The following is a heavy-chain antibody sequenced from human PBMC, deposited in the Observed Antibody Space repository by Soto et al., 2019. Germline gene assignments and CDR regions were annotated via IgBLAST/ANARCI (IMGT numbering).Heavy chain of an antibody. V-gene: IGHV1-69*02. CDR2: IIPILGIA. J-gene: IGHJ3*02. D-gene: IGHD2-21*02. CDR1: GGTFSSYT. Sequence: ASVKVSCKASGGTFSSYTISWVRQAPGQGLEWMGRIIPILGIANYAQKFQGRVTITADKSTSTAYMELSSLRSEDTAVYYCARVWEGGDFAFDIWGQGTMVTVSS. CDR3: ARVWEGGDFAFDI.